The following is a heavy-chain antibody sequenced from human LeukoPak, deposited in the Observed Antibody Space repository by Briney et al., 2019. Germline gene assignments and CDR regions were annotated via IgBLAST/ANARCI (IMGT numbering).Heavy chain of an antibody. D-gene: IGHD3-10*01. V-gene: IGHV3-21*05. CDR3: ARGNGPGSFIIDY. CDR1: GFIFTSHS. J-gene: IGHJ4*02. Sequence: GGSLRLSCAASGFIFTSHSMNWVRQAPGKGLERVSFIDSSSSIHYADSVRGRFTISRDNAKNLLYLQMNSLRAEDTAEYFCARGNGPGSFIIDYWGQGTLVAASS. CDR2: IDSSSSI.